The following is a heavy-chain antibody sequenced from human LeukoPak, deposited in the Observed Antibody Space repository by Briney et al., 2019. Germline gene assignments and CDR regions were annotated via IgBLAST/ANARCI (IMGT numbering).Heavy chain of an antibody. CDR1: GYSFTTYW. V-gene: IGHV5-51*01. D-gene: IGHD3-10*01. Sequence: PGESLKISCKGSGYSFTTYWIGWVRQMPGKGLDWMGIIYPGDSHIRYSPSFQGQVTISADTSISTAYLQWSSLKASDTAIYYCARAPPGDYYGSGSYAFDIWGQGTMVTVSS. CDR2: IYPGDSHI. J-gene: IGHJ3*02. CDR3: ARAPPGDYYGSGSYAFDI.